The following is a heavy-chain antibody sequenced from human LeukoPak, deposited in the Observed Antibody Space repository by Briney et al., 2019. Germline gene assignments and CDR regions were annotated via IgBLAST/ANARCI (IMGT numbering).Heavy chain of an antibody. CDR1: GYTFTGYW. J-gene: IGHJ4*02. V-gene: IGHV1-2*02. CDR2: INANTGHT. Sequence: ASVKVSCKASGYTFTGYWLHWVRQAPGQGLEWMGNINANTGHTNYAQKFQGRVTVTRDTSISTASMELSSLTSDDTAVYYCARVETVGVWGYHYWGQGTLVTVSS. D-gene: IGHD2-8*02. CDR3: ARVETVGVWGYHY.